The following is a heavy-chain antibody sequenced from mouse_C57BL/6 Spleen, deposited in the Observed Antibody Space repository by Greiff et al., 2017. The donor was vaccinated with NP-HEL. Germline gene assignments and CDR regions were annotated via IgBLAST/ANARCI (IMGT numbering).Heavy chain of an antibody. CDR3: ARDGYGSSHWYFDV. V-gene: IGHV5-4*01. CDR2: ISDGGSYT. J-gene: IGHJ1*03. CDR1: GFTFSSYA. Sequence: EVQLVESGGGLVKPGGSLKLSCAASGFTFSSYAMSWVRQTPEKRLEWVATISDGGSYTYYPDNVKARFTISRDNAKNNLYLQMSHLKSEDTAMYYCARDGYGSSHWYFDVWGTGTTVTVSS. D-gene: IGHD1-1*01.